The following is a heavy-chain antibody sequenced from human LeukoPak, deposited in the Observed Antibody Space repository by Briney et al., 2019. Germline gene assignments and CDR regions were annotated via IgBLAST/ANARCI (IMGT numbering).Heavy chain of an antibody. CDR3: AKTPNSGNYYASFDY. Sequence: PGGSLRLSCAASGFTFSSYAMSWVRQAPGKGLEWVSVISGSGGTTYYAGSVKGRFTISRDNSEDTLYLQMNSLRAEDTAVYYCAKTPNSGNYYASFDYWGQGTLVTVSS. V-gene: IGHV3-23*01. CDR1: GFTFSSYA. CDR2: ISGSGGTT. J-gene: IGHJ4*02. D-gene: IGHD1-26*01.